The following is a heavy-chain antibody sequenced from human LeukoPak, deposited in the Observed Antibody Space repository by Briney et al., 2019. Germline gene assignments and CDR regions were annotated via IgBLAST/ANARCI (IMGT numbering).Heavy chain of an antibody. Sequence: GGSLRLSCAASGFTFSSYDMHWVRQATGKGLEWVSAIATAGDTYYPGSVKGRFTISRDNAKNSLYLQMNSLRAEDTAVYYCAREDTADDAFDIWGQGIMVTVSS. CDR2: IATAGDT. D-gene: IGHD5-18*01. CDR1: GFTFSSYD. CDR3: AREDTADDAFDI. J-gene: IGHJ3*02. V-gene: IGHV3-13*01.